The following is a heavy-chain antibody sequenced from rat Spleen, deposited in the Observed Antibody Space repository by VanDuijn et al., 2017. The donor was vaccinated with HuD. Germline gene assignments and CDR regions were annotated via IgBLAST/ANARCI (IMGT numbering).Heavy chain of an antibody. CDR3: TTQWELYH. V-gene: IGHV3-3*01. CDR2: INSAGST. J-gene: IGHJ2*01. Sequence: EVQLQESGPGLVKPSQSLSLTCSVIGYSITSSLRWNWIRKLPGNKMEWMGYINSAGSTVYNPSLKSRISITRDTSKNQFFLQMNSLRSEETATYYCTTQWELYHWGQGVLVTVSS. CDR1: GYSITSSLR. D-gene: IGHD5-1*01.